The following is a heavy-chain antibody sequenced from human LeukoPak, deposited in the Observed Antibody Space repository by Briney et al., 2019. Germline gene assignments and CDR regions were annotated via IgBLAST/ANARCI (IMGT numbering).Heavy chain of an antibody. CDR3: ARGGSYLSAFDI. Sequence: GGSLRLSCAASKFTFSSYEMHWVRQAPDKGLEWVAFIRYDGSKKYYADSVKDRFTISRDNSKNTLYLQMNSLRAEDTAVYYCARGGSYLSAFDIWGQGTMVTVSS. CDR1: KFTFSSYE. D-gene: IGHD1-26*01. V-gene: IGHV3-30*02. J-gene: IGHJ3*02. CDR2: IRYDGSKK.